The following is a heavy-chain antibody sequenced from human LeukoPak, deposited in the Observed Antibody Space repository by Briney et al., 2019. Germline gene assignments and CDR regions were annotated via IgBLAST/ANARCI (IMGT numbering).Heavy chain of an antibody. J-gene: IGHJ1*01. V-gene: IGHV3-7*01. CDR1: EFRFGRDW. CDR2: IKQDGSEE. Sequence: GGSLRLSCVASEFRFGRDWISWVRQAPGKGLEWVACIKQDGSEEYYVGSVRGRFTVSVDNGKNSLYLQMNSLRAEDTARYYCATLESTESVFWGRGTAVTVSS. CDR3: ATLESTESVF. D-gene: IGHD2-2*01.